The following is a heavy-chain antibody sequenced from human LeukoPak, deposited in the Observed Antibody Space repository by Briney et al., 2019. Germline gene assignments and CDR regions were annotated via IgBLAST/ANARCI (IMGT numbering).Heavy chain of an antibody. CDR1: GGAFSSYA. CDR3: ARSWGGNDAFDI. V-gene: IGHV1-69*13. J-gene: IGHJ3*02. Sequence: SVKVSCKASGGAFSSYAISWVRQAPGQGLEWMGGIIPIFGTANYAQKFQGRVTITADESTSTAYMELSSLRSEDTAVYYCARSWGGNDAFDIWGQGTMVTVSS. CDR2: IIPIFGTA. D-gene: IGHD1-1*01.